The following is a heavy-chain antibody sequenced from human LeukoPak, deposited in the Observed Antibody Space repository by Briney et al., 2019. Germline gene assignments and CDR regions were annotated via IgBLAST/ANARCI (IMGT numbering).Heavy chain of an antibody. CDR1: GGSFSGNY. V-gene: IGHV4-39*01. J-gene: IGHJ4*02. CDR3: ARSAMYYDFWSGYQTFDY. D-gene: IGHD3-3*01. Sequence: PSETLSLTCAVYGGSFSGNYWGWIRQPPGKGLEWIGSIYYSGSTYYNPSLKSRVTISVDTSKNQFSLKLSSVTAADTAVYYCARSAMYYDFWSGYQTFDYWGQGTLVTVSS. CDR2: IYYSGST.